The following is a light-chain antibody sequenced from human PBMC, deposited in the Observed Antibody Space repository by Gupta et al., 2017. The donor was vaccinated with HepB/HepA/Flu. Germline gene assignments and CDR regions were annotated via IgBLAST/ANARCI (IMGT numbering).Light chain of an antibody. CDR3: TSYAGSNNPVL. Sequence: QSALTQPPSASGSPGQSVPISCTGTSSDVGGYNYVSWYQQHPGKAPKLMIYEVSKRPSGVPDRFSGSKSGNTASLTVSGLQTEDEAVYYCTSYAGSNNPVLFGGGTKLTVL. V-gene: IGLV2-8*01. CDR1: SSDVGGYNY. CDR2: EVS. J-gene: IGLJ2*01.